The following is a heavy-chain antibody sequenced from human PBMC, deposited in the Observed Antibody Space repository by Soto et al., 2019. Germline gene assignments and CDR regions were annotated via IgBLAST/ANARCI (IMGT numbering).Heavy chain of an antibody. D-gene: IGHD4-4*01. J-gene: IGHJ6*03. CDR2: ISGSGGST. CDR3: AKFPDSNYYYYYMDV. V-gene: IGHV3-23*01. CDR1: GFTFSNYA. Sequence: GGSLRLSCAASGFTFSNYAMSWVRQAPGKGLEWVSAISGSGGSTYYADSVKGRFTISRDNSKNTLYLQMNSLRAEDTAVYYCAKFPDSNYYYYYMDVWGKGTTVTVSS.